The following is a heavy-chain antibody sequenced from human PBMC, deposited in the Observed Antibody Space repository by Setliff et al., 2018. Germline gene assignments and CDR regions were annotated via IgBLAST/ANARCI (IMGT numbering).Heavy chain of an antibody. CDR3: ARDKAKWLVFNRWFDP. Sequence: ASVKVSCKASGYTFTSYGISWVRQAPGQGLEWMGWISAYNANTNYAQKLQGRVTMTTDTSTSTAYMELRSLRSDDTAVYYCARDKAKWLVFNRWFDPWGLGTLVTVSS. D-gene: IGHD6-19*01. CDR1: GYTFTSYG. CDR2: ISAYNANT. J-gene: IGHJ5*02. V-gene: IGHV1-18*01.